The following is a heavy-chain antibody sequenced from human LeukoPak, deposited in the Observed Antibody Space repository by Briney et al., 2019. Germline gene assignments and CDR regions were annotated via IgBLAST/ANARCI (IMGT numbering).Heavy chain of an antibody. CDR3: AKDVPYYDFWSGYGMDV. CDR1: GFTFDDYA. D-gene: IGHD3-3*01. Sequence: PGGSLRLSCAASGFTFDDYAMHWVRQAPGKGLEWVAVISYDGSNKYYADSVKGRFTISRDNSKNTLYLQMNSLRAEDTAVYYCAKDVPYYDFWSGYGMDVWGKGTTVTVSS. CDR2: ISYDGSNK. V-gene: IGHV3-30*18. J-gene: IGHJ6*04.